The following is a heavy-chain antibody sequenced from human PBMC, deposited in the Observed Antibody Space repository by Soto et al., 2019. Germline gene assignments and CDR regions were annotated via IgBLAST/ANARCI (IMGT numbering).Heavy chain of an antibody. V-gene: IGHV3-23*01. CDR1: GFTFRSFA. D-gene: IGHD6-13*01. J-gene: IGHJ4*02. CDR3: VKETAAIGVPLFDY. CDR2: IRESGARA. Sequence: EVQLLDSGGGLVQPGGSLRLSCAASGFTFRSFAMSWVRQIPGKGLEWVSGIRESGARAFYPDSVKGRFTISRDNSKNMVYLQMNDLRDEDTAVYYCVKETAAIGVPLFDYWGQGTLVTVSS.